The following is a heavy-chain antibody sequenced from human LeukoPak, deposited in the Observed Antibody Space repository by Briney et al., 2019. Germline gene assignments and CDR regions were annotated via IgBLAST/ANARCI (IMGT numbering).Heavy chain of an antibody. CDR3: ARDEFGSGWYMGY. CDR1: GFTFSDYY. Sequence: GGSLRLSCAASGFTFSDYYMSWIRQAPGKGLEWVSYISSSSSYTNYADSVKGRFNISRDNAQSSLYLQMNSLRAEDTAVYYCARDEFGSGWYMGYWGQGTLVTVSS. J-gene: IGHJ4*02. CDR2: ISSSSSYT. V-gene: IGHV3-11*06. D-gene: IGHD6-19*01.